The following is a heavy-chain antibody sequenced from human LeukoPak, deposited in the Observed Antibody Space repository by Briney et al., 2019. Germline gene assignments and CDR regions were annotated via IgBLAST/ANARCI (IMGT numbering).Heavy chain of an antibody. D-gene: IGHD6-19*01. CDR1: GYNVTSYW. V-gene: IGHV5-51*01. Sequence: GESLKISCKGSGYNVTSYWIGWVRQMPGKGLEWMGIIYPGDSDTRYSPSFQGQVTISADKSISTAYLQWSSLKASDTAMYYCARQGGYSSGWYDYFDYWGQGTLVTVSS. CDR2: IYPGDSDT. CDR3: ARQGGYSSGWYDYFDY. J-gene: IGHJ4*02.